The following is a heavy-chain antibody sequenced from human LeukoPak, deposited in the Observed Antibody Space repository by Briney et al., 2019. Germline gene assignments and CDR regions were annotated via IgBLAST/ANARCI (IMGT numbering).Heavy chain of an antibody. CDR1: GFTFSSYE. CDR3: ARDTPRYSSGWYYYYGMDV. Sequence: PGGSLRLSCAASGFTFSSYEMNWVRQAPGKGLEWVSYISSSVSTIYYADSVKGRFTISRDNAKNSLYLQMNSLRAEDTAVYYCARDTPRYSSGWYYYYGMDVWGQGTTVTVSS. V-gene: IGHV3-48*03. CDR2: ISSSVSTI. J-gene: IGHJ6*02. D-gene: IGHD6-19*01.